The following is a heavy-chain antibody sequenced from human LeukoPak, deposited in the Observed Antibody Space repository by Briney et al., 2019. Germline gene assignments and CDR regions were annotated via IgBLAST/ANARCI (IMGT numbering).Heavy chain of an antibody. CDR2: INPNSGGT. D-gene: IGHD6-13*01. V-gene: IGHV1-2*02. CDR3: ARGSTEGYSSSRGGWFDP. Sequence: ASVKVSCKASGYTFTGYYMHWVRQAPGQGLAWMGWINPNSGGTNYAQKFQGRVTMTRDTSISTAYMELSRLRSDDTAVYYCARGSTEGYSSSRGGWFDPWGQGTLVTVSS. CDR1: GYTFTGYY. J-gene: IGHJ5*02.